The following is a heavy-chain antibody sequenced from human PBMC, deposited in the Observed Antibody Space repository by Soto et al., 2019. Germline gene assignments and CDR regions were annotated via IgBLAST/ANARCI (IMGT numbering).Heavy chain of an antibody. V-gene: IGHV3-11*01. Sequence: GGSLRLSCAASGFTFSDYYMSWIRQAPGKGLEWVSYISSSGSTIYYADSVKGRFTISRDNAKNSLYLQMNSLRAEDTAVYYCARDVGYCSSTSCYAHWLLTYYYYMDVWGKGTTVTVSS. J-gene: IGHJ6*03. CDR1: GFTFSDYY. CDR3: ARDVGYCSSTSCYAHWLLTYYYYMDV. CDR2: ISSSGSTI. D-gene: IGHD2-2*01.